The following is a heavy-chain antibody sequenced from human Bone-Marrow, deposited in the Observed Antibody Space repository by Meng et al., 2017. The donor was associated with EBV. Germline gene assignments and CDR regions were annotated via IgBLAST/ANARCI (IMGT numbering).Heavy chain of an antibody. J-gene: IGHJ4*02. CDR2: TNEDGRTT. CDR3: SRDLAGAYDD. CDR1: GFSFRSYW. Sequence: GGAVVRPGGSLRLSCPASGFSFRSYWMHWVRQAPGKGLVWISRTNEDGRTTSYADSVKGRFTISRDNTKNTLYLQMNSLRAEDTARYFCSRDLAGAYDDWGQGTLVTVSS. V-gene: IGHV3-74*01. D-gene: IGHD2-21*01.